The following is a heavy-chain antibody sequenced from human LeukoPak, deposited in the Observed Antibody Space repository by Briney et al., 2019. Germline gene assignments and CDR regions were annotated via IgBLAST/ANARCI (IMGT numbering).Heavy chain of an antibody. V-gene: IGHV3-48*01. D-gene: IGHD6-25*01. CDR3: ATVRGTTLAASYVDV. CDR1: VLTLMVDS. CDR2: IFVTGSPI. Sequence: GGSLRLSCAQPVLTLMVDSGNWVRQAPGKGLEWVSFIFVTGSPIYYADSVKGRFTISRDNAKNTVYVQMNRLRAEDTTECYCATVRGTTLAASYVDVWGKGTTVTVSS. J-gene: IGHJ6*03.